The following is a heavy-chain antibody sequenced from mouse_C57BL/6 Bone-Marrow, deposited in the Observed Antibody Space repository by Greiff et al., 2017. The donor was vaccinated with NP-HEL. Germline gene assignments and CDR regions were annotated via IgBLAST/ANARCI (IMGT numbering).Heavy chain of an antibody. V-gene: IGHV1-5*01. Sequence: VQLQQSGTVLARPGASVKMSCKTSGYTFTSYWMHWVKQRPGQGLEWIGAIYPGNSDTSYNQKFKGKAKLTAVTSASTAYMELSSLTNEDSAVYYCTRSLIYYYGSSPYYFDYWGQGTTLTVSS. CDR1: GYTFTSYW. CDR2: IYPGNSDT. J-gene: IGHJ2*01. CDR3: TRSLIYYYGSSPYYFDY. D-gene: IGHD1-1*01.